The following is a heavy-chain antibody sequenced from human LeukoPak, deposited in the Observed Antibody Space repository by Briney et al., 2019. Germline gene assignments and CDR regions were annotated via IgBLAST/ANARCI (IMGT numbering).Heavy chain of an antibody. D-gene: IGHD1-1*01. Sequence: GASVKVSCKASGYTFTGYYMHWVRQAPGQGLEWMGWINPNSGGTNYAQKFQGRVTMTRDTSISTAYMELSRLRSGDTAVYYCARARIELEPTPFDYWGQGTLVTVSS. CDR1: GYTFTGYY. CDR3: ARARIELEPTPFDY. V-gene: IGHV1-2*02. CDR2: INPNSGGT. J-gene: IGHJ4*02.